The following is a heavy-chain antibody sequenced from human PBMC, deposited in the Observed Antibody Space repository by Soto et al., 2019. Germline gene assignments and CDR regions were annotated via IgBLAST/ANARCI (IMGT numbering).Heavy chain of an antibody. V-gene: IGHV3-15*01. CDR3: TTGTQPK. J-gene: IGHJ4*02. CDR1: GFTFSNAW. CDR2: IKTKTDGETT. D-gene: IGHD6-13*01. Sequence: EVQLVESGGGLVKPGGSLRLSCAATGFTFSNAWMSWVRQAPGKGLEWLGRIKTKTDGETTDYVAPVKGRFTISRDDSKNTVYLQMNSLKTEDTAVYYCTTGTQPKWGQGTLVTVSS.